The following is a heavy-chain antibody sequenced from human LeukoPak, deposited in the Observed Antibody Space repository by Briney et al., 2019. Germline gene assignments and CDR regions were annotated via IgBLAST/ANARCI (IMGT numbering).Heavy chain of an antibody. CDR2: IYHSGSP. D-gene: IGHD1-1*01. Sequence: PSETLSLTCAVSGGTISSNNWWGWVRQPPGKGLEWIGEIYHSGSPNYNPSLKSRVTISVDKSRNHFSLNLSSVTAADTAVYYCARVNINNWHSCDYWGQGTLVTVSS. CDR3: ARVNINNWHSCDY. V-gene: IGHV4-4*02. CDR1: GGTISSNNW. J-gene: IGHJ4*02.